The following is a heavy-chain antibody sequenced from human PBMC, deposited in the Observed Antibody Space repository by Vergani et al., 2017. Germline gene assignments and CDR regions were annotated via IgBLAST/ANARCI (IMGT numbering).Heavy chain of an antibody. CDR1: GGSFSGYY. Sequence: VQLQQWGAGLLKPSETLSLTCAVYGGSFSGYYWSWIRQPPGKGLEWIGEINHSGSTNYNPSLKSRVTISVDTSKNQFSLKLSSVTAADTAVYYCARSPKGRIQLSYWGQGTLVTVSS. CDR3: ARSPKGRIQLSY. V-gene: IGHV4-34*01. J-gene: IGHJ4*02. CDR2: INHSGST. D-gene: IGHD5-18*01.